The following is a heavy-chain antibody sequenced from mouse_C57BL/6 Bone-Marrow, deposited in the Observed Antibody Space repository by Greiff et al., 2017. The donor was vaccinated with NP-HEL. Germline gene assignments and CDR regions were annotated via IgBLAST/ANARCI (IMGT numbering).Heavy chain of an antibody. V-gene: IGHV1-64*01. CDR1: GYTFTSYW. D-gene: IGHD1-1*01. Sequence: QVQLQQSGAELVKPGASVKLSCKASGYTFTSYWMHWVKQRPGQGLEWIGMIHPNSGSTNYNEKFKSKATLTVDKSSSTAYMQLSSLTSEDSAVYYCARRSRFYYGSSHWYFDVWGTGTTVTVSS. J-gene: IGHJ1*03. CDR3: ARRSRFYYGSSHWYFDV. CDR2: IHPNSGST.